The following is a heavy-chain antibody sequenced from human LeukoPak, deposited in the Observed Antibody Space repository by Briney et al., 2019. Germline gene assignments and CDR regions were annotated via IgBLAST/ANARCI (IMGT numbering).Heavy chain of an antibody. CDR3: AKDMAYQLLYHFDS. J-gene: IGHJ4*02. CDR1: GFIFSSHG. CDR2: IRHDATHT. Sequence: GGSLRLSCAASGFIFSSHGMHWVRQAPGKGLEWLGLIRHDATHTEYADSVKGRLTISRDNSNNTLFLQISRVRGDDTAVYYCAKDMAYQLLYHFDSWGQGTLVTVSS. D-gene: IGHD2-21*01. V-gene: IGHV3-30*02.